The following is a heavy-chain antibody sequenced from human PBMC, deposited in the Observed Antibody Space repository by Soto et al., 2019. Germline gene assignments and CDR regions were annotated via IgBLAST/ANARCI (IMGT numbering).Heavy chain of an antibody. CDR3: ASYFDDSSALGY. V-gene: IGHV4-34*01. Sequence: SETLSLTCAVYGGSFSGYYWSWIRQPPGKGLEWIGEINHSGSTNYNPSLKSRVTISVDTSKNQFSLKLSSVTAADTAVYYCASYFDDSSALGYWGQGTLVTVPS. D-gene: IGHD3-22*01. J-gene: IGHJ4*02. CDR2: INHSGST. CDR1: GGSFSGYY.